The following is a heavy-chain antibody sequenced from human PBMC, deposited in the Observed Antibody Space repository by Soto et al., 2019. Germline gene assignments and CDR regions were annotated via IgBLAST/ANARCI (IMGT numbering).Heavy chain of an antibody. CDR2: NSACNGNT. CDR3: ARVEHSSGWYSDWFDP. J-gene: IGHJ5*02. D-gene: IGHD6-19*01. V-gene: IGHV1-18*04. Sequence: QVQLVQSGAEVKKPGASVKVSCKASGYTFTSYGISWVRQAPGQGLEWMGWNSACNGNTNYAQKLQGRVTMTTDTSTSTAYMELRSLRSDDTAVYYCARVEHSSGWYSDWFDPWGQGTLVTVSS. CDR1: GYTFTSYG.